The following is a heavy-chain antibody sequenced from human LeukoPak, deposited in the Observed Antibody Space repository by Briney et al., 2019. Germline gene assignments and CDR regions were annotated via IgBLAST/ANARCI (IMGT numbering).Heavy chain of an antibody. CDR2: IKQDGSEK. J-gene: IGHJ3*02. D-gene: IGHD3-22*01. CDR1: GFTFSHYG. Sequence: GRSLRLSCAASGFTFSHYGVHWVRQAPGKGLEWVANIKQDGSEKYYVDSVKGRFTISRDNAKNSLYLQMNSLRAEDTAVYYCASLSRDSSGPFPNSFDIWGQGTMVTVSS. V-gene: IGHV3-7*01. CDR3: ASLSRDSSGPFPNSFDI.